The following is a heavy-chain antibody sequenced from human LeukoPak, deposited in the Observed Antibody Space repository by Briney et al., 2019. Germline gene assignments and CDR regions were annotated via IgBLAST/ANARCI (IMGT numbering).Heavy chain of an antibody. J-gene: IGHJ6*03. V-gene: IGHV4-39*07. CDR2: IYYSGST. CDR1: GGSISSSSYY. CDR3: AGSYYYSYYSYYMDV. Sequence: SETLSLTCTVSGGSISSSSYYWGWIRQPPGKGLEWIGSIYYSGSTNYNPSLKSRVTISVDTSKNQFSLKLSSVTAADTAVYYCAGSYYYSYYSYYMDVWGKGTTVTISS. D-gene: IGHD3-10*01.